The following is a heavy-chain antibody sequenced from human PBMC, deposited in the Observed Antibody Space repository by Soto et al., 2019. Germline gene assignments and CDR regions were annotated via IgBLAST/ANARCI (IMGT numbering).Heavy chain of an antibody. CDR3: ATTPYDFWSGYFDY. V-gene: IGHV4-31*03. CDR1: GGSISSGGYY. CDR2: IYYSGST. D-gene: IGHD3-3*01. J-gene: IGHJ4*02. Sequence: SETLSLTCTVSGGSISSGGYYWSWIRQHPGKGLEWIGYIYYSGSTYYNPSLKSRVTISVDTSKNQFSLKLSSVTAADTAVYYCATTPYDFWSGYFDYWGQGTLVTVSS.